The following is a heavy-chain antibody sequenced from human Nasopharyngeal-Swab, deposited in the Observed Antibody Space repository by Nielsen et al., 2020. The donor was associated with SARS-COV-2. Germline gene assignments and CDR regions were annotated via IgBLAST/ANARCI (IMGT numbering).Heavy chain of an antibody. CDR2: VTHSGRT. Sequence: SETLSLTCTVKGGSFSGFYWSWIRQAPGKEMEWIGDVTHSGRTNYNPSLKGRVSISMNTVANQVSLDLVSVTAADTAVYYCARDRSTTVSTAGWFDPWGQGTLVTVST. CDR1: GGSFSGFY. V-gene: IGHV4-34*01. CDR3: ARDRSTTVSTAGWFDP. J-gene: IGHJ5*02. D-gene: IGHD4-11*01.